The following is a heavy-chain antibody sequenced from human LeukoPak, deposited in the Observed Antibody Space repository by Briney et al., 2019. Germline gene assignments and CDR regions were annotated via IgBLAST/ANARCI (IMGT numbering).Heavy chain of an antibody. CDR3: ARGSPGDAFDI. V-gene: IGHV4-39*01. CDR1: GGSISGSSYY. Sequence: SETLSLTCTVSGGSISGSSYYWGWIRQPPGKGLEWIGSIYYSGNTYYNPSLKSRVTISVDTSKNQFSLKLNSVTATDTAVYYCARGSPGDAFDIWGPGTMVTVSS. CDR2: IYYSGNT. J-gene: IGHJ3*02.